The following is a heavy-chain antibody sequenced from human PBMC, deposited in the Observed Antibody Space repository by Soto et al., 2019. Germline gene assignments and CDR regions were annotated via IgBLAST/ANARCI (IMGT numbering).Heavy chain of an antibody. CDR1: GFTLSSYA. CDR2: ISAGGDMT. CDR3: ARGDRSGSGSPACQDYFGWDV. V-gene: IGHV3-23*01. Sequence: DVKLLESGGNLVQPGGSLTLSCSASGFTLSSYAMSWVRQAPGKGLEWVSSISAGGDMTYNSDSVKSRFTISRDNSNNAGCHEKHHLRSDHTALFYCARGDRSGSGSPACQDYFGWDVWGQGATVTVS. J-gene: IGHJ6*02. D-gene: IGHD3-22*01.